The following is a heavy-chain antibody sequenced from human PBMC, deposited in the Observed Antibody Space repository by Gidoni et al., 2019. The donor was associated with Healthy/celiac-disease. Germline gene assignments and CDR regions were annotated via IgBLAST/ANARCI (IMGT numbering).Heavy chain of an antibody. Sequence: GKGLEWVSAISGSGGSTYYADSVKGRFTISRDNSKNTLYLQMNSLRAEDTAVYYCAKVSWERPFDYWGQGTLVTVSS. CDR3: AKVSWERPFDY. J-gene: IGHJ4*02. V-gene: IGHV3-23*01. D-gene: IGHD1-26*01. CDR2: ISGSGGST.